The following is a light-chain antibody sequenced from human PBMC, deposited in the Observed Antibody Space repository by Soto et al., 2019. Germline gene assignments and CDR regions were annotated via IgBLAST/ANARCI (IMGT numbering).Light chain of an antibody. Sequence: SYELTQPPSVSVAPGQTARITCGGNNIGSKSVHWYQQKPGQAPVLVVYDDSDRPSGIPKRFSGSNSGNTATLTISRVEAGDEADYYCQVWDSSSDPNWVFGGGTKLTVL. CDR2: DDS. V-gene: IGLV3-21*02. CDR1: NIGSKS. CDR3: QVWDSSSDPNWV. J-gene: IGLJ3*02.